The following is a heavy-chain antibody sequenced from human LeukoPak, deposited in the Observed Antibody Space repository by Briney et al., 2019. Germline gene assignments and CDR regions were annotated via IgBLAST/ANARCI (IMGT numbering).Heavy chain of an antibody. D-gene: IGHD3-16*02. Sequence: KPSETLSLTCTVSGGSIGTYYWSWVRQSPGKGLEWIGYIYVTGNRYNPYLQSRVTISVDTSRNQFFLKMSCVTAADTAVYYCARHIGGGIEDMDVWGKGTKVTVSS. CDR1: GGSIGTYY. CDR2: IYVTGN. V-gene: IGHV4-59*08. J-gene: IGHJ6*03. CDR3: ARHIGGGIEDMDV.